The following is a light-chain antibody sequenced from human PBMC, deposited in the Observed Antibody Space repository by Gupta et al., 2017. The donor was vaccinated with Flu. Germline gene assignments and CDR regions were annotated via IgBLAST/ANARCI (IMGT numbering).Light chain of an antibody. CDR3: QSYDSSLSGLYV. V-gene: IGLV1-40*01. J-gene: IGLJ1*01. CDR1: SSNIGAGYD. CDR2: GNS. Sequence: TISCTRSSSNIGAGYDVHWYQQLPGTAPKLLIYGNSNRPSGVPDRFSGSKSGTSASLAITGLQAEDEADYYCQSYDSSLSGLYVFGTGTKVTVL.